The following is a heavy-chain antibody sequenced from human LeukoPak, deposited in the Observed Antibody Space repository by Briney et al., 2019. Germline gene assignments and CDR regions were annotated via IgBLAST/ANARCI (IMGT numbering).Heavy chain of an antibody. CDR1: GGSISNYY. D-gene: IGHD2-2*01. CDR3: ARDLGYCSSTSCKGGNWFDP. CDR2: IYYSGST. V-gene: IGHV4-59*12. J-gene: IGHJ5*02. Sequence: PSETLSLTCTVSGGSISNYYWSWIRQPPGKGLEWIAYIYYSGSTDYNPSLKSRVTISLDTSKNQFSLKLSSVTAADTAVYYCARDLGYCSSTSCKGGNWFDPWGQGTLVTVSS.